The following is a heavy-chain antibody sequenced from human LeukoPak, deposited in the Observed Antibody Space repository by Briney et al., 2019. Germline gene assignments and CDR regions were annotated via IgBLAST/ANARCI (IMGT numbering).Heavy chain of an antibody. Sequence: SETLSLTCTVYGGSISSYYWSWIRQPPGKGLEWIGYIYQNGSTNYNPSLKSRVTNSVDTSNNHYSPKLSSVTTADTAVYYCARGCDFWSGHDAFDIWGQGKRITVSS. D-gene: IGHD3-3*01. CDR1: GGSISSYY. CDR3: ARGCDFWSGHDAFDI. V-gene: IGHV4-59*01. CDR2: IYQNGST. J-gene: IGHJ3*02.